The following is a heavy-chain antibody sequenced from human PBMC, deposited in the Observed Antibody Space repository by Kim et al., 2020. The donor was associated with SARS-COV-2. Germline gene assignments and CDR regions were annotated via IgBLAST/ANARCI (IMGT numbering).Heavy chain of an antibody. D-gene: IGHD2-2*01. CDR2: ISYDGSNK. Sequence: GGSLRLSCAASGFTFSSYAMHWVRQAPGKGLEWVAVISYDGSNKYYADSVKGRFTISRDNSKNTLYLQMNSLRAEDTAVYYCAGGGDIVVVPAAGPFDYWGQGTLVTVSS. J-gene: IGHJ4*02. CDR1: GFTFSSYA. V-gene: IGHV3-30-3*01. CDR3: AGGGDIVVVPAAGPFDY.